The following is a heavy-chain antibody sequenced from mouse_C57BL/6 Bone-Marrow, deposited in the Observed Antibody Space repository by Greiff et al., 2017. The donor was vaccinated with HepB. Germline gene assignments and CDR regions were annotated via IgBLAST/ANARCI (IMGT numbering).Heavy chain of an antibody. CDR2: IYPGDGDT. D-gene: IGHD3-2*02. CDR1: GYAFSSSW. Sequence: VQLQQSGPELVKPGASVKISCKASGYAFSSSWMNWVKQRPGKGLEWIGRIYPGDGDTNYNGKFKGKATLTADKSSSTAYMQLSSLTSEDSAVYFCAYRSGYVYYAMDYWGQGTSVTVSS. CDR3: AYRSGYVYYAMDY. V-gene: IGHV1-82*01. J-gene: IGHJ4*01.